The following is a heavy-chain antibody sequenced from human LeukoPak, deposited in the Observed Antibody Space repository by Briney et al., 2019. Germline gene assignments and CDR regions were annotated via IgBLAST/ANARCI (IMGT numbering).Heavy chain of an antibody. CDR2: IQCDGSTK. V-gene: IGHV3-30*02. J-gene: IGHJ4*02. CDR1: GFTFRGCG. D-gene: IGHD1-26*01. CDR3: ARGEDYSFDY. Sequence: GGSLRLSCAASGFTFRGCGMDWVRQAPGKGLEWVAFIQCDGSTKWYGDSVKGRFTISGDSSKNTFYLQMNSLRVEDTAVYYCARGEDYSFDYWGQGTLVTVSS.